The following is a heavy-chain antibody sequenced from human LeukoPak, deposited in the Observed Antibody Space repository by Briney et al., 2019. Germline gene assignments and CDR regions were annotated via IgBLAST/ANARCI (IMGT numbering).Heavy chain of an antibody. CDR1: GFTFSSYW. CDR3: EKAGGSGYYNDAFDI. D-gene: IGHD3-22*01. Sequence: GGSLRLSCAASGFTFSSYWMSWVRQAPGKGLEWVANIKQDGSEKYYVDSVKGRFTISRDNAKNSLYLQMNSLRAEDTAVYYCEKAGGSGYYNDAFDIWGQGTMVTVSS. V-gene: IGHV3-7*01. CDR2: IKQDGSEK. J-gene: IGHJ3*02.